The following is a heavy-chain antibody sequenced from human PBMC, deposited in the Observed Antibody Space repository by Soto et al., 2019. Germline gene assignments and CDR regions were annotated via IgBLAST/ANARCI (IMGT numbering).Heavy chain of an antibody. CDR2: IYYSGST. Sequence: TSETLSLTCTGSGGSISSYYWSLIRQPPGKGLEWIGYIYYSGSTNYNPSLKGRVTISVDTSKNQFSLKLSSVTAADTAVYYCARKGSWYFNYWGQGTLVTVSS. J-gene: IGHJ4*02. CDR1: GGSISSYY. D-gene: IGHD6-13*01. CDR3: ARKGSWYFNY. V-gene: IGHV4-59*12.